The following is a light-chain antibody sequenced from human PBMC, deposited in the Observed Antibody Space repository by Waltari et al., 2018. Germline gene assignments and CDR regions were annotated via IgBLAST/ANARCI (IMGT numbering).Light chain of an antibody. J-gene: IGKJ2*01. CDR1: QSLLHSNGYNS. CDR2: LGS. V-gene: IGKV2-28*01. Sequence: DIVMTQSPLSLPVTPGEPASISCRSSQSLLHSNGYNSLDWYLQKPGQSPPLLIYLGSNRASGVPDRFSGSGSGTDFTLKISRVEAEDVGVYYCMQALQTPYTFGQGTKLEIK. CDR3: MQALQTPYT.